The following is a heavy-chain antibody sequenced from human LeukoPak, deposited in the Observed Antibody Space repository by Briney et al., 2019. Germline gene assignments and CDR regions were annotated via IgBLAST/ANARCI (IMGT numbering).Heavy chain of an antibody. CDR2: IYYSGST. Sequence: SETLSLTCTVSGGSISSYYWSWIRQPPGKGLEWIGYIYYSGSTNYNPSLKSRATISVDTSKNQFSLKLSSVTAADTAVYYCARGLRNGLGYWGQGTLVTVSS. CDR3: ARGLRNGLGY. V-gene: IGHV4-59*12. CDR1: GGSISSYY. D-gene: IGHD2-8*01. J-gene: IGHJ4*02.